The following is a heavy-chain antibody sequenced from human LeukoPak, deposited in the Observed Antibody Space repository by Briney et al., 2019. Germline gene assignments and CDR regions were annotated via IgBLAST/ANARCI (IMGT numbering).Heavy chain of an antibody. CDR2: ISYDGSNK. Sequence: GGSLRLSCAASGLTFSSYAMHWVRQAPGKGLEWVAVISYDGSNKYYADSVKGRFTISRDNSKNTLYLQMNSLRAEDTAVYYCARAFGGDSYGPRPRYYYYGMDVWGQGTTVTVSS. CDR3: ARAFGGDSYGPRPRYYYYGMDV. J-gene: IGHJ6*02. V-gene: IGHV3-30-3*01. CDR1: GLTFSSYA. D-gene: IGHD5-18*01.